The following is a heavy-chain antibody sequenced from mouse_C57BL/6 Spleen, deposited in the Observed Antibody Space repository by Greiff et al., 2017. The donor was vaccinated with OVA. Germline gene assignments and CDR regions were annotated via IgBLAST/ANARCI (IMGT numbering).Heavy chain of an antibody. V-gene: IGHV5-17*01. CDR1: GFTFSDYG. CDR3: ARGYFDV. Sequence: EVQRVESGGGLVKPGGSLKLSCAASGFTFSDYGMHWVRPAPEKGLEWVAYISSGSSTIYYADTVKGRFPISRDNAKNTLFLQMTSLRSEDTAMYYCARGYFDVWGTGTTVTVAS. CDR2: ISSGSSTI. J-gene: IGHJ1*03.